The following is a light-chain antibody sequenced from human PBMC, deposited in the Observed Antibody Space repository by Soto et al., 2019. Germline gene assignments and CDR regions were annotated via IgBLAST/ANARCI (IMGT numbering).Light chain of an antibody. CDR2: DVS. Sequence: QSALTQPASVSGSPGQSITISCTGSSSDVGGYNYVSWYQQYPGKAPKLMIYDVSNRPSGVSIRFSGSKSGNTASLTISGLQAEDEADYYCSSYTSGSSLVVFGGGTKLTVL. CDR1: SSDVGGYNY. V-gene: IGLV2-14*03. CDR3: SSYTSGSSLVV. J-gene: IGLJ2*01.